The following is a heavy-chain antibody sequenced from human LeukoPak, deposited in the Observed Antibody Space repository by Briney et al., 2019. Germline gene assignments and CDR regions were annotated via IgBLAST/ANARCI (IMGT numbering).Heavy chain of an antibody. D-gene: IGHD3-3*01. V-gene: IGHV3-30*10. Sequence: YRESVRGRFSITRDNSKNTLYLEMNSLTVDDTGVYYCAREGTYPDFWSGYFEYWGQGTLAIVSS. J-gene: IGHJ4*02. CDR3: AREGTYPDFWSGYFEY.